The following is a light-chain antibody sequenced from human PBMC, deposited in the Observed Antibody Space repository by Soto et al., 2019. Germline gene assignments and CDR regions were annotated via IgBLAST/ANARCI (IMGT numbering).Light chain of an antibody. CDR3: QQYNNWPPWT. Sequence: EVVMTQSPATVSVSPGERATLSCRASQSVNSNLAWYQQKPGQGPRLLIYGVSTRATGVPARFSGSGSGTEFTLTISSLQSEDFAVYYCQQYNNWPPWTFGQGTKVEIK. V-gene: IGKV3-15*01. CDR1: QSVNSN. J-gene: IGKJ1*01. CDR2: GVS.